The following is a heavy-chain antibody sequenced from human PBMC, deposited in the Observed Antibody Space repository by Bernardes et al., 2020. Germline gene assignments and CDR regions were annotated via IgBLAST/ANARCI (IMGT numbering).Heavy chain of an antibody. CDR2: IYYSGST. Sequence: SETLSLTCTVSGGSISSSSYYWGWIRQPPGKGLEWIGSIYYSGSTYYNPSLKSRVTISVDTSKNQFSLKLSSVTAADTAVYYCASQGRYSSSQERGRLYNWFDPWGQGTLVTVSS. CDR3: ASQGRYSSSQERGRLYNWFDP. J-gene: IGHJ5*02. CDR1: GGSISSSSYY. D-gene: IGHD6-13*01. V-gene: IGHV4-39*01.